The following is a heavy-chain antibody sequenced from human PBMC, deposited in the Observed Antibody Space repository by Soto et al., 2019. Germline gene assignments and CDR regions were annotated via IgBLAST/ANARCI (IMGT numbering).Heavy chain of an antibody. CDR2: TYYRAKCYN. D-gene: IGHD3-22*01. CDR3: AREDGWSAYDSSGINWFDS. J-gene: IGHJ5*01. V-gene: IGHV6-1*01. CDR1: GDSVSSNSAA. Sequence: PSQTLSLTCAISGDSVSSNSAAWNWIRQSPSRGLEWLGRTYYRAKCYNDYAVSVKSRITINPDTSKNQFSLQLNSVTPEDTAVYYCAREDGWSAYDSSGINWFDSWGQGTLVTVSS.